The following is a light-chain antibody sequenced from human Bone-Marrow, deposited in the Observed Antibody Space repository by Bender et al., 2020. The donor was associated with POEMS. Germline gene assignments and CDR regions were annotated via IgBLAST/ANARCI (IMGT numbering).Light chain of an antibody. CDR1: NSNIGTNA. CDR2: SDN. J-gene: IGLJ3*02. CDR3: AAWDAGLSGGV. V-gene: IGLV1-44*01. Sequence: QSVLTQPPSASGTPGQRVTISCSGSNSNIGTNAVNWYQQFPATAPKLLIYSDNPRPSGVPDRVDAFKSGTSASLAISGLQAEDEADDYCAAWDAGLSGGVFGGGTKLTVL.